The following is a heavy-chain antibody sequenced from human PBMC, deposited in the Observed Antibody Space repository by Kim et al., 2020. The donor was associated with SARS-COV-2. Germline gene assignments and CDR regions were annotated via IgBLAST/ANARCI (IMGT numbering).Heavy chain of an antibody. V-gene: IGHV1-69*13. Sequence: SVKVSCKASGGTFSSYAISWVRQAPGQGLEWMGGIIPIFGTANYAQKFQGRVTITADESTSTAYMELSSLRSEDTAVYYCARGVVVVVAATHFYYGMDVWGQGTTVTVSS. CDR2: IIPIFGTA. D-gene: IGHD2-15*01. CDR3: ARGVVVVVAATHFYYGMDV. CDR1: GGTFSSYA. J-gene: IGHJ6*02.